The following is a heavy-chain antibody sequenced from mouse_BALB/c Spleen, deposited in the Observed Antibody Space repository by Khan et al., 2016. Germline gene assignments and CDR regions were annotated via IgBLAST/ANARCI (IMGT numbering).Heavy chain of an antibody. D-gene: IGHD2-3*01. CDR1: GFTFSTYG. V-gene: IGHV5-6*01. Sequence: EVELVESGGDLVKPGGSLKLSCAASGFTFSTYGMSWVSQTPDKRLEWVATISSGGGYIFYLDSLRGRFTISRDNARNTLYLQMSSLKSADTSMYYCTRRDGWTMDYWGQGTSVTVSS. CDR2: ISSGGGYI. CDR3: TRRDGWTMDY. J-gene: IGHJ4*01.